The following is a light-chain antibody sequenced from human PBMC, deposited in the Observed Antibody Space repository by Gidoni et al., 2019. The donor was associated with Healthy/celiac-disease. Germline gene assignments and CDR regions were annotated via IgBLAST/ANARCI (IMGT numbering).Light chain of an antibody. J-gene: IGLJ1*01. V-gene: IGLV1-40*01. Sequence: QSVLTQPPSVSGAPGQRVPISCTGSSSNIGAGYDVHCYQPLPGTAPKLLIYGNSNRPSGVPDRFSGSKSGTSASLAITGLQAEDEADYYCQSYDSSLSGSYVFGTGTKVTVL. CDR1: SSNIGAGYD. CDR3: QSYDSSLSGSYV. CDR2: GNS.